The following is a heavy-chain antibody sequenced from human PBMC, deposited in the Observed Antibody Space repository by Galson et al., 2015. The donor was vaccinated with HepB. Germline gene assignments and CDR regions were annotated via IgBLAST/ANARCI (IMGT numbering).Heavy chain of an antibody. J-gene: IGHJ4*02. D-gene: IGHD5-18*01. V-gene: IGHV4-34*01. CDR1: GGSFCGYY. CDR3: ARGGRIQLWLYSPPGPSDY. Sequence: SETLSLTCAVYGGSFCGYYWSWIRQPPGKGLEWVGEINHSGSTNYNPSLKSRVTISVDTSKNQSSLKLSSVTAADTAVYYCARGGRIQLWLYSPPGPSDYWGQGTLVTVSS. CDR2: INHSGST.